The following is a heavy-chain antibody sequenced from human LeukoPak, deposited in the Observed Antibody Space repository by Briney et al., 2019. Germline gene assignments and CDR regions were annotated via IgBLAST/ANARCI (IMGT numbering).Heavy chain of an antibody. D-gene: IGHD5-12*01. Sequence: PGGSLRLSCVVSGFTFSSYAMSWVRQAPGKGLEWVSGISADGGGTFYADSGKGRFTISRDNSKNFLYLQMNSLRADDTAVYYCAKGREYSAYGPFDCWGQGTLVTVSS. CDR1: GFTFSSYA. V-gene: IGHV3-23*01. CDR2: ISADGGGT. J-gene: IGHJ4*02. CDR3: AKGREYSAYGPFDC.